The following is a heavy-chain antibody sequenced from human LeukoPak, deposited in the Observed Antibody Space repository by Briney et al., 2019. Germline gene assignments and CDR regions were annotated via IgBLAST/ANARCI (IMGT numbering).Heavy chain of an antibody. Sequence: GGSLRLSWAASGFTFSNYWMSWVRQAPGKGLELVANIKEDGSEKDYVDSVKGRFTISRDNAQSSLYLQMDSLRAEDTAVYYCARDGVVNFWVSYGTYNYYYHMDVWGKGTTVTVSS. D-gene: IGHD3-16*01. CDR3: ARDGVVNFWVSYGTYNYYYHMDV. CDR1: GFTFSNYW. CDR2: IKEDGSEK. J-gene: IGHJ6*04. V-gene: IGHV3-7*01.